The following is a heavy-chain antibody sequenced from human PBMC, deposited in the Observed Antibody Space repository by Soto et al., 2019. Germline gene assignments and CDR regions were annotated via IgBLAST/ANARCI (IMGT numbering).Heavy chain of an antibody. CDR3: ARAGGDTAMVTTYYFDY. Sequence: QVQLQESGPGLVKPSETLSLTCTVSGGSISSYYWSWIRQPPGKGLEWIGYIYYSGSTNYNPSLKSRVTISVDTSKNQFSLKLSSVTAADTAVYYCARAGGDTAMVTTYYFDYWGQGTLVTVSS. D-gene: IGHD5-18*01. CDR1: GGSISSYY. CDR2: IYYSGST. V-gene: IGHV4-59*01. J-gene: IGHJ4*02.